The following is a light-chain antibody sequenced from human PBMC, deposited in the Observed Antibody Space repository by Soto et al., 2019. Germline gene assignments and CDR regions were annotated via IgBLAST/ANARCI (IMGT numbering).Light chain of an antibody. J-gene: IGLJ1*01. CDR2: EVS. Sequence: QSVLTRPPSASGSPGQSVTISCTGTSIDVGGYNDVSWYQQHPGKAPKLMIYEVSKRPSGVPDRFSGSKSGNTASLTVSGLQAEDEADYYCSSYAGSKGVFGTGTKVTVL. CDR3: SSYAGSKGV. CDR1: SIDVGGYND. V-gene: IGLV2-8*01.